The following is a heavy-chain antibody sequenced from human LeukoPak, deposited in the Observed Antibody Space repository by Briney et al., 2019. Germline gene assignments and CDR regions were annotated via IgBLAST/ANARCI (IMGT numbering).Heavy chain of an antibody. J-gene: IGHJ4*02. CDR3: ARDQNSGSAPNDY. CDR2: ISSSSSTI. CDR1: GLTFSSYS. D-gene: IGHD1-26*01. V-gene: IGHV3-48*01. Sequence: GGSLRLSCAASGLTFSSYSMNWVRPAPGKGLEWISYISSSSSTIYYADSVKGRFTISRDNDKNSLYLQMNSLRAEDTAVYDCARDQNSGSAPNDYWGQGTLVTVSS.